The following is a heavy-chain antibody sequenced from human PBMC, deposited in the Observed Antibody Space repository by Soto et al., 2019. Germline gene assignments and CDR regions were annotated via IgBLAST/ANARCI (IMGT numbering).Heavy chain of an antibody. D-gene: IGHD3-22*01. CDR2: MNPNSGNT. V-gene: IGHV1-8*01. CDR3: GRDRLRGYDSSGFYT. J-gene: IGHJ5*02. Sequence: ASVKVSCKASGYTFTSYDINWVRQATGQGLEWMGWMNPNSGNTGYAQKFQDRVTMTRATSTNTVFMELRSLKSDDTAIYYCGRDRLRGYDSSGFYTWGQGTMVTVSS. CDR1: GYTFTSYD.